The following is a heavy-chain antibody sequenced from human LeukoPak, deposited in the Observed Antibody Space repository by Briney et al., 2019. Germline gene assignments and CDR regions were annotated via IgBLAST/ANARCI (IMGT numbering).Heavy chain of an antibody. CDR2: IYYSGST. V-gene: IGHV4-59*08. CDR3: ARRLGYCSSTSCYRWFDP. J-gene: IGHJ5*02. D-gene: IGHD2-2*03. CDR1: GSSISSYY. Sequence: SETLSLSCTVSGSSISSYYWSWIRQPPGKGLEWIGYIYYSGSTNYNPSLKSRVTISVDTSKNQFSLKLSSVTAADTAVYYCARRLGYCSSTSCYRWFDPWGQGTLVTVSS.